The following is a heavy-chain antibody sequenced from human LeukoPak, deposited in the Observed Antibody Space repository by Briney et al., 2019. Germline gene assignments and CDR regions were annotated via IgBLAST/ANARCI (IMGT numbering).Heavy chain of an antibody. CDR3: ARGGVVIPAAIKGY. CDR2: ILYDGSNK. D-gene: IGHD2-2*01. V-gene: IGHV3-30-3*01. J-gene: IGHJ4*02. CDR1: GFTFNSYA. Sequence: RAGGSLRLSCTASGFTFNSYAMHWVRQAPGKGLEWVAIILYDGSNKYYADSVKGRFTISRDNSKNTVYLQMNSPRVEDTAVYYCARGGVVIPAAIKGYWGQGTLVTVSS.